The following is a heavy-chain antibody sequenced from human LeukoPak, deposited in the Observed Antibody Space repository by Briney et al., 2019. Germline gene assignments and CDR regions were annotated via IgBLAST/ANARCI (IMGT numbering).Heavy chain of an antibody. J-gene: IGHJ5*02. Sequence: GGSLRLSCAASGFTFSGSAMHWVRQASGKGLEWVGRIRSKAHSYATAYAASVKGRFTISRDDSKNTAYLQMNSLKTEDTAVYYCTRLGSSGWYNWFDPWGQGTLVTVSS. CDR2: IRSKAHSYAT. D-gene: IGHD6-19*01. CDR3: TRLGSSGWYNWFDP. V-gene: IGHV3-73*01. CDR1: GFTFSGSA.